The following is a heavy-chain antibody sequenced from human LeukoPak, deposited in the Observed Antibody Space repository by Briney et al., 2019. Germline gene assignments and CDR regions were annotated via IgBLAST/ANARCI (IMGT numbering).Heavy chain of an antibody. CDR1: GFTFVNYA. CDR2: FDYNSGRI. CDR3: TKDVTPGGADV. D-gene: IGHD1-14*01. V-gene: IGHV3-9*01. Sequence: GGSLRLSWEVSGFTFVNYAIHWVRQAPGKGLEWVSGFDYNSGRIDYADSVKGRFTISRDNAKNSLYLQMNSLRVEGTALYYCTKDVTPGGADVWGQGTTVTVSS. J-gene: IGHJ6*02.